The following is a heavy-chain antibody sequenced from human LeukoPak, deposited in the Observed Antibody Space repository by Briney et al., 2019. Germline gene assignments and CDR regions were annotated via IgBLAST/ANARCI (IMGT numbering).Heavy chain of an antibody. CDR2: INRDSSSI. Sequence: GGSLRLSCSASGFTFGSYSMIWVRQAPGEGLQWVSYINRDSSSITYADSVKGRFTISRDNAKNSVYLQMNSLKDEDTAVYYCARFPRTGWCNFDYWGQGDLVTVSS. CDR3: ARFPRTGWCNFDY. J-gene: IGHJ4*02. CDR1: GFTFGSYS. V-gene: IGHV3-48*02. D-gene: IGHD6-19*01.